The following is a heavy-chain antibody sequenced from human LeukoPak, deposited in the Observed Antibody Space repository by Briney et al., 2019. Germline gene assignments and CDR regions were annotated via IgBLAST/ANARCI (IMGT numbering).Heavy chain of an antibody. CDR1: GGSFSGYY. V-gene: IGHV4-31*11. Sequence: SETLSLTCAVYGGSFSGYYWSWIRQHPGKGLEWIGYIYYSGSTYYNPSLKSRVTISVDTSKNQFSLKLSSVTAADTAVYYCARGPYDSSGYYLGEYYYYGMDVWGQGTTVTVSS. J-gene: IGHJ6*02. CDR3: ARGPYDSSGYYLGEYYYYGMDV. D-gene: IGHD3-22*01. CDR2: IYYSGST.